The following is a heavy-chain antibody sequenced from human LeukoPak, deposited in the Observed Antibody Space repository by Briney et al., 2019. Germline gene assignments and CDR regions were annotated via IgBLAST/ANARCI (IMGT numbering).Heavy chain of an antibody. CDR3: AKGGSSWYLAFDI. CDR1: GFTFINYG. CDR2: IRYDGNNK. V-gene: IGHV3-30*02. D-gene: IGHD6-13*01. J-gene: IGHJ3*02. Sequence: GGSLTLSCAASGFTFINYGMHWVRQAPGKGLEWVAFIRYDGNNKYYADSVKGRFTISRDNSKNPLYLQMNSLRAEDTAVYYCAKGGSSWYLAFDIWGQGTMVTVSS.